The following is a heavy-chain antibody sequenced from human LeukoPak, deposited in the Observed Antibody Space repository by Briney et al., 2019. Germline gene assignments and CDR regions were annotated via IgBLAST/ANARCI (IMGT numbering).Heavy chain of an antibody. CDR2: ISSSSGYK. J-gene: IGHJ4*02. V-gene: IGHV3-21*04. CDR1: GFTLNYYA. CDR3: ARRNIAATYYFDY. Sequence: GGSLRLSCAVSGFTLNYYAMNWVRQAPGKGLEWVSGISSSSGYKYYADSVKGRFTISRDNANNSVFLQMNSLRAEDTGIYYCARRNIAATYYFDYWGQGTLVTVSS. D-gene: IGHD2-15*01.